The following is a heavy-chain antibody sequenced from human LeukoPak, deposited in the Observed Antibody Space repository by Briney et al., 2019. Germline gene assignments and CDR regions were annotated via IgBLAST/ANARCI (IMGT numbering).Heavy chain of an antibody. CDR1: GYTFTRYG. J-gene: IGHJ6*03. D-gene: IGHD3-9*01. CDR2: ISAYNGHT. V-gene: IGHV1-18*01. Sequence: ASVKVSCKASGYTFTRYGVSWVRQAPGQGLECMGWISAYNGHTNYAQKFQGRVTMTTDTSTSTASMELRSLRSDDTAVYYCARDRGDILSGLYMDVWSKGTTVTVSS. CDR3: ARDRGDILSGLYMDV.